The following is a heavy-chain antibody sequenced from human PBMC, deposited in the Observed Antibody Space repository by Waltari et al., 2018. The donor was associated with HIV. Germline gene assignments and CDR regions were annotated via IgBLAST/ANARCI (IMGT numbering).Heavy chain of an antibody. D-gene: IGHD1-20*01. J-gene: IGHJ4*02. CDR3: GTGLLYKRY. CDR1: GFPFSNAW. Sequence: EVQLVESGGGLVKPGGSLSLSCAGSGFPFSNAWMRWVRQTPGKGLGWACRIKSTPGGGTTDYAGAVKGRFTISRDDSKNTLYLQMVSLKTEDTAVYYCGTGLLYKRYWGQGTLVTVSS. CDR2: IKSTPGGGTT. V-gene: IGHV3-15*01.